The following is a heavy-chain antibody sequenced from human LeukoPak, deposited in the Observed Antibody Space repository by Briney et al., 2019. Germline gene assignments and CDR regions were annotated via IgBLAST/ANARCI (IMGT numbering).Heavy chain of an antibody. J-gene: IGHJ3*02. CDR1: GASISSYY. Sequence: PSETLSLTCTVSGASISSYYWSWFRQPPGKGLEWIGFISYSGSTNYNPSLKSRVTISVDTSKNQFSLKVTSPTAADTAVYYCARDKLGGFGAFDIWGQGTMVTVS. CDR2: ISYSGST. V-gene: IGHV4-59*01. CDR3: ARDKLGGFGAFDI. D-gene: IGHD3-16*01.